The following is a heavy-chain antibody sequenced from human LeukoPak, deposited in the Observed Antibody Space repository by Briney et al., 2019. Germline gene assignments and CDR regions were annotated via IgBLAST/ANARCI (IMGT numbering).Heavy chain of an antibody. CDR3: ARDTILLALDY. J-gene: IGHJ4*02. V-gene: IGHV3-21*01. CDR1: GFTFSSYA. Sequence: GGSLRLSCAASGFTFSSYAMSWVRQAPGKGLEWVSSISSSSSYIYYADSVKGRFTISRDNAKNSLYLQMNSLRAEDTAVYYCARDTILLALDYWGQGTLVTVSS. D-gene: IGHD5-24*01. CDR2: ISSSSSYI.